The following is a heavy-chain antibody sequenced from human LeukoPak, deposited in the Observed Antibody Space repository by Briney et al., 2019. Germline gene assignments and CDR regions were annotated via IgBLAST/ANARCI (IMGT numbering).Heavy chain of an antibody. Sequence: GGSLRLSCAASGFTFSNYPMTWVRQAPGKGLEWVAFIRYDGSNKYYADSVKGRFTISRDNSKNTLYLQMNSLRAEDTAVYYCAKDFSSWSYFDYWGQGTLVTVSS. J-gene: IGHJ4*02. CDR2: IRYDGSNK. V-gene: IGHV3-30*02. CDR3: AKDFSSWSYFDY. CDR1: GFTFSNYP. D-gene: IGHD6-13*01.